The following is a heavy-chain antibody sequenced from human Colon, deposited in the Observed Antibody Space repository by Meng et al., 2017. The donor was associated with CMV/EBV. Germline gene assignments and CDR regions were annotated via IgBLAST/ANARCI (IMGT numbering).Heavy chain of an antibody. D-gene: IGHD4/OR15-4a*01. CDR3: AKGRARNDYWFDP. V-gene: IGHV4-59*01. CDR1: GDSISNYY. J-gene: IGHJ5*02. CDR2: IYSSGST. Sequence: VQLQGAGPGLVKPSDPLSLTCTVSGDSISNYYWRWIPQSPVKGLEWIGYIYSSGSTNYNPSLKSRVTISIDTSKNQFSLKLTSVTAADTAVYYCAKGRARNDYWFDPWGQGTLVTVSS.